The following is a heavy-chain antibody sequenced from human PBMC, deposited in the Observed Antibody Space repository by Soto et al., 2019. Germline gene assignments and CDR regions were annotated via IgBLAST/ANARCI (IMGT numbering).Heavy chain of an antibody. CDR3: ARSAYGDYRHQH. J-gene: IGHJ1*01. CDR2: IYHSGTT. V-gene: IGHV4-61*08. D-gene: IGHD4-17*01. CDR1: GDSVSSGAYY. Sequence: QVQLQESGPGLVKPSETLSLTCTVSGDSVSSGAYYWSWIRQPPGKGLEGFGYIYHSGTTNYNPSLKSRVTISLDTSKNQFSLKLTSVTAADTAVYYCARSAYGDYRHQHWGQGTLVTVSS.